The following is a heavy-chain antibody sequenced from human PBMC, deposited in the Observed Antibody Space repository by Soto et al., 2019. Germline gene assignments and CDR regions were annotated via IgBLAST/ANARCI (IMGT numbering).Heavy chain of an antibody. J-gene: IGHJ4*02. V-gene: IGHV4-31*03. CDR3: ARDGAYCSSIGCQNRFDH. CDR2: MYYNGNT. Sequence: QVQLQESGPGLVQPSQTLSLSCTVSGGSINGGGYYWNWIRQLPGKGLEWIGYMYYNGNTYYNPSLQSRATISFGTSHDQFSLRLTSVTAADTAVYFCARDGAYCSSIGCQNRFDHWGQGTLVTVSS. CDR1: GGSINGGGYY. D-gene: IGHD2-2*01.